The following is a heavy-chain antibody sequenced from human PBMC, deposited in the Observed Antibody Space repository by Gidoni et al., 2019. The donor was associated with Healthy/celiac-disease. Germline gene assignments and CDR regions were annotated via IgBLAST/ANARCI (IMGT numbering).Heavy chain of an antibody. CDR2: IYYSGST. J-gene: IGHJ4*02. D-gene: IGHD1-20*01. CDR1: GGSISSSSYY. CDR3: ARLGYNWNDLLRD. V-gene: IGHV4-39*01. Sequence: QLQLQESGPGLVKPSETLSLTCTVSGGSISSSSYYWGWIRQPPGKGLEWIGSIYYSGSTYYNPSLKSRVTISGDTSKNQFSLKLSSVTAADTAVYYCARLGYNWNDLLRDWGQGTLVTVSS.